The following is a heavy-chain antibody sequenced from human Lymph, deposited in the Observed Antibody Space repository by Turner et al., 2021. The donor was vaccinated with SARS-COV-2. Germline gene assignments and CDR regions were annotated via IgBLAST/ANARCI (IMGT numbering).Heavy chain of an antibody. V-gene: IGHV3-21*01. CDR3: ARERYDSSGSESYYFDY. Sequence: EVQLVESGGGLVKPGGSLILSCAASGFTFSSYTMNWVRQAPGKGLEWVSSISSSSSYIYYADSVKGRFTISRDNAKNSLYLQMNSLRAEDTAVYYCARERYDSSGSESYYFDYWGQGTLVTVSS. CDR2: ISSSSSYI. J-gene: IGHJ4*02. D-gene: IGHD3-22*01. CDR1: GFTFSSYT.